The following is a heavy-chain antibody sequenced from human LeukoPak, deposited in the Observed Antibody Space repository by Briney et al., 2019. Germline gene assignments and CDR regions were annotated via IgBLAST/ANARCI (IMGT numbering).Heavy chain of an antibody. D-gene: IGHD6-13*01. CDR2: IRSKTNSYAT. Sequence: GGSLRLSCAASGFTFSGSAVHWVRQASGKGLEWVGRIRSKTNSYATAYAASVKGRFTLSRDDSKNTAYLKMNSLKTEDTAVYYCTRLQEGAAGTGVDYWGQGTLVTVSS. V-gene: IGHV3-73*01. CDR1: GFTFSGSA. J-gene: IGHJ4*02. CDR3: TRLQEGAAGTGVDY.